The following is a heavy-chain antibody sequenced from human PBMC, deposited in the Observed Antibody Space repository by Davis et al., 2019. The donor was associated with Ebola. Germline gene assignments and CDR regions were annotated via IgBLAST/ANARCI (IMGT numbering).Heavy chain of an antibody. CDR2: IIPMVGTA. D-gene: IGHD1-26*01. CDR3: ARDLGRYDDH. J-gene: IGHJ4*02. Sequence: AASSKVSCKASGGTFSTYDINWVRQAPGQGLEWMGRIIPMVGTATYAQKFQGRVTITADKSTSTAYMEMSALRSEDTAVYYCARDLGRYDDHWGQGTLVTVSS. V-gene: IGHV1-69*04. CDR1: GGTFSTYD.